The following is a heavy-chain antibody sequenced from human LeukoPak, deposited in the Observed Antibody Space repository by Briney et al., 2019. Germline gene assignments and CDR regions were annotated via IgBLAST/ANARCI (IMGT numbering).Heavy chain of an antibody. Sequence: SETLSLTCTVSGGSISSYYWSWIRQTPGKGLEWIGYIYYSGSTSYNPSLKSRVTISVDTSKKQISLKVSSVTAADTAVYYCARDLVLGGAIFGVDTYFDPWGQGTLVTVSS. CDR1: GGSISSYY. CDR3: ARDLVLGGAIFGVDTYFDP. D-gene: IGHD3-3*01. J-gene: IGHJ5*02. CDR2: IYYSGST. V-gene: IGHV4-59*01.